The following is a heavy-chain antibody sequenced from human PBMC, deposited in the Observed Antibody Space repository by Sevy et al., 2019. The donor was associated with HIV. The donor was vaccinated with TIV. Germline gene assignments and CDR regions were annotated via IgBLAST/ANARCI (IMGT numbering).Heavy chain of an antibody. Sequence: SETLSLTCTVSGDSISGYYWSWIRQSPGKDRRGIGYIYYNGRTNYDPSLRSRVTISADTSKNQFSLKLSSVTAADTAIYYCARAAADYYYAMDVWGQGTTVTVSS. V-gene: IGHV4-59*13. CDR3: ARAAADYYYAMDV. CDR1: GDSISGYY. CDR2: IYYNGRT. J-gene: IGHJ6*02.